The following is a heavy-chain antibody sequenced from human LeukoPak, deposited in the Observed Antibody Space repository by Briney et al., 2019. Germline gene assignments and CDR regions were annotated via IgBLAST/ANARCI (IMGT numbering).Heavy chain of an antibody. CDR3: AKIAEKGWYYYYGMDV. CDR2: ISYDGSNK. CDR1: GFTFKTHA. D-gene: IGHD2-15*01. V-gene: IGHV3-30-3*02. Sequence: GGSLRLSCAASGFTFKTHAMHWVRQAPGKGLEWVAVISYDGSNKYYADSVKGRFTISRDNSKNTLYLQMNSLRAEDTAVYYCAKIAEKGWYYYYGMDVWGQGTTVTVSS. J-gene: IGHJ6*02.